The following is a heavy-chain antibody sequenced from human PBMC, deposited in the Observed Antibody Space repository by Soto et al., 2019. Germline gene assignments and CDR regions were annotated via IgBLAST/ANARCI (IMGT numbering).Heavy chain of an antibody. CDR2: IYYSGST. Sequence: SETLSLTCTVSRGSISSYYWSWIRQPPGKGLEWIGYIYYSGSTTYNPSLKSRVTISVDTSKNQFSLKLRSVTAADTAVYYCARIKDSGYLLEGVVVYYFDYWGQGTLVTVSS. CDR3: ARIKDSGYLLEGVVVYYFDY. D-gene: IGHD5-12*01. V-gene: IGHV4-59*01. CDR1: RGSISSYY. J-gene: IGHJ4*02.